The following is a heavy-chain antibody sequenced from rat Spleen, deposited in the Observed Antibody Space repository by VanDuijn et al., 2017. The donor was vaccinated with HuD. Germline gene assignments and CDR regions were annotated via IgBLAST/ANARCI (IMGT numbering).Heavy chain of an antibody. D-gene: IGHD5-1*01. CDR2: ISSSGDRT. V-gene: IGHV5-25*01. CDR1: GISFSNYD. Sequence: EVQLVESGGGLVQPGRSLKLSCAASGISFSNYDMSWVRQAPTMGLDWVATISSSGDRTFYRDSVKGRFTVSRDNAKSTLYLQMDSLRSEDTATYYCVRLLGAPDWYFDFWGPGTMVTVSS. J-gene: IGHJ1*01. CDR3: VRLLGAPDWYFDF.